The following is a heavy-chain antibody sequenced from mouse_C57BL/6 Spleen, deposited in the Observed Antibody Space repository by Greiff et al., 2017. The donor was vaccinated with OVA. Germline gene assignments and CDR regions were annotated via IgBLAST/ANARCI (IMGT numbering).Heavy chain of an antibody. J-gene: IGHJ3*01. CDR3: AGYYYGSSYRFAY. Sequence: EVQLQQSGPELVKPGASVKISCKASGYSFTGYYMHWVKQSPEKSLEWIGEINPSTGGTTYNQKFKAKATLTVDKSSSTAYMQLKSLTSEDSAVYYCAGYYYGSSYRFAYWGQGTLVTGSA. CDR1: GYSFTGYY. V-gene: IGHV1-42*01. CDR2: INPSTGGT. D-gene: IGHD1-1*01.